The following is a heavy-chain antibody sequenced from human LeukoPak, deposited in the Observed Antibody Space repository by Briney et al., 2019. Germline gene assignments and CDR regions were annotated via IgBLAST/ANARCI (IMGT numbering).Heavy chain of an antibody. CDR2: ISSSGSTI. CDR1: GFTFSSYE. Sequence: PGGSLRLSCAASGFTFSSYEMNWVRQAPGKGLEWVSYISSSGSTIYYADSVKGRLTISRDNAKNSLYLQMNSLRAEDTAVYYCARTPTPYYDFWSGFGNYGMDVWGEEPTVTVSS. V-gene: IGHV3-48*03. D-gene: IGHD3-3*01. J-gene: IGHJ6*04. CDR3: ARTPTPYYDFWSGFGNYGMDV.